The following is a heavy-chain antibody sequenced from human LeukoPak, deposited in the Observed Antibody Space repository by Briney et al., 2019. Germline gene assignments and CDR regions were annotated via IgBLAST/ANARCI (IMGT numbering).Heavy chain of an antibody. V-gene: IGHV3-48*01. D-gene: IGHD2-2*01. CDR1: GFTFSNAW. J-gene: IGHJ4*02. Sequence: GGSLRLSCAASGFTFSNAWMSWVRQAPGKGLEWVSYISSSSSTIYYADSVKGRFTISRDNAKNSLYLQMNSLRAEDTAVYYCARDWGEYQLLYYFDYWGQGTLVTVSS. CDR3: ARDWGEYQLLYYFDY. CDR2: ISSSSSTI.